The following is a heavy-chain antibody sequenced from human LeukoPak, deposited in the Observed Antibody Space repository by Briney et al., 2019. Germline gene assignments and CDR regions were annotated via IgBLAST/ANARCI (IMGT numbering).Heavy chain of an antibody. D-gene: IGHD3-22*01. CDR2: TYYRCKRYN. Sequence: SPTLSLTFAISGDSVSTDSDAWNWIRQSPSRGLEWLGSTYYRCKRYNAYAVSVKSLITINPDTSKTQFSLHVNSVTPEDTAVYYCARERSKYYYDTSGFYYPNWFDPWAREPWSPSPQ. V-gene: IGHV6-1*01. CDR3: ARERSKYYYDTSGFYYPNWFDP. CDR1: GDSVSTDSDA. J-gene: IGHJ5*02.